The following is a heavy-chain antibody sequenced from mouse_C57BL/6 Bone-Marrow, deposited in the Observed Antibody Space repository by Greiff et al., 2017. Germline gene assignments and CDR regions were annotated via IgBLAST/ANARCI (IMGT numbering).Heavy chain of an antibody. CDR2: IYPTSGRT. V-gene: IGHV1-55*01. D-gene: IGHD4-1*01. J-gene: IGHJ2*01. CDR1: GYTFTSYW. Sequence: QLQQPGAELLKPGASVKLSCKASGYTFTSYWLTWVTQRPGPGLAWIGDIYPTSGRTNYIEKFKSKAILTVDTSSNTAYMQLSSLTSEDSAVFYCARSGPLGRSFDYWGQGTTLTVSS. CDR3: ARSGPLGRSFDY.